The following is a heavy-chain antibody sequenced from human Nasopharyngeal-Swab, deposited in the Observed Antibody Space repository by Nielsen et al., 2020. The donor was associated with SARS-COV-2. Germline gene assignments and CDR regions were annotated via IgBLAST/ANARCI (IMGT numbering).Heavy chain of an antibody. CDR2: ISVSGDYT. J-gene: IGHJ4*02. CDR3: AKHAAYTNSWHHFDY. CDR1: EFTFSTYA. D-gene: IGHD6-13*01. Sequence: GSLRLSCAASEFTFSTYAMTWVRQTPGRGLEWVSTISVSGDYTYYADSAKGRFSISRDNSKSTLYLQMNSLRAEDTAVYYCAKHAAYTNSWHHFDYWGQGTLVTVSS. V-gene: IGHV3-23*01.